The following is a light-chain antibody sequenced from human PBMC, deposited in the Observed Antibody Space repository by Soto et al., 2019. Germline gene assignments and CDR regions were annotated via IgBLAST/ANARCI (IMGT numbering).Light chain of an antibody. J-gene: IGLJ2*01. Sequence: QSALTQPASVSGSPGQSITISCTGTSSDIGSYNLVSWYQQHPGKVPKVIIYEARKRPPGVSNRFSGSKSGNTASLTISGLEAADEADDYCSSSFGSSTLVFGGGTKLTVL. CDR1: SSDIGSYNL. CDR2: EAR. CDR3: SSSFGSSTLV. V-gene: IGLV2-23*01.